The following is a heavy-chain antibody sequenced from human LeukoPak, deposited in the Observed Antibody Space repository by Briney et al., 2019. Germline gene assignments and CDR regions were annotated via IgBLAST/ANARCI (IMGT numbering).Heavy chain of an antibody. CDR2: VYHSGTT. CDR3: AREKVIRGLYYGMDV. J-gene: IGHJ6*02. D-gene: IGHD2/OR15-2a*01. Sequence: SETLSLTCTVSGGSISSSSYYWGWIRQPPGKGLDWIGNVYHSGTTYYNPSLKSRATISVDTSKNQFSLKLSSVTAADTAVYYCAREKVIRGLYYGMDVWGQGTTVTVSS. V-gene: IGHV4-39*07. CDR1: GGSISSSSYY.